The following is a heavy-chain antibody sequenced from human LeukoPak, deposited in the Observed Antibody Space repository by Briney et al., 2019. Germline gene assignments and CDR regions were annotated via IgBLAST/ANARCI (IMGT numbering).Heavy chain of an antibody. V-gene: IGHV1-18*01. CDR3: ARVGGAYYSDGSGYYYSDY. D-gene: IGHD3-22*01. CDR2: ISAYNGNR. Sequence: ASVKVSCKASGYTFISYGISWVRQAPGQGLEWMGWISAYNGNRNYAQKFQGGVTMTTDTTTSTAYMELRSLRSDDTAVYHCARVGGAYYSDGSGYYYSDYWGQGTLVTVSS. CDR1: GYTFISYG. J-gene: IGHJ4*02.